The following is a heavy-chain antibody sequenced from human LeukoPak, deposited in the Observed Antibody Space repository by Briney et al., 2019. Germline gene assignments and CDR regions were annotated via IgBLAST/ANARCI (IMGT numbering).Heavy chain of an antibody. V-gene: IGHV1-18*01. Sequence: ASVKVSCKTSGYTFTNYGITWVRQAPGQGLEWMGWINTYNGNTNYTQKLQGRVTMTTDTSTSTAYMELRSLRSDDTAVYYCARGRQIWELWFDPWGQGTLVTVSS. CDR1: GYTFTNYG. CDR3: ARGRQIWELWFDP. J-gene: IGHJ5*02. D-gene: IGHD5-18*01. CDR2: INTYNGNT.